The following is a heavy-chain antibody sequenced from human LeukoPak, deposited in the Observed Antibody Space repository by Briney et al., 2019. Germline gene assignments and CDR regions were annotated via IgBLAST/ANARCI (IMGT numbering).Heavy chain of an antibody. CDR2: ISGSGGST. V-gene: IGHV3-23*01. CDR3: AKIPNRTNPPDYFDS. J-gene: IGHJ4*02. Sequence: GGSLRLSCAASGFTFSSYGMSWVRQAPGKGLEWVSAISGSGGSTYYADSVKGRFTISRDNSKNTLYLQMNSLRAEDAAVYYCAKIPNRTNPPDYFDSWGRGTLVTVSS. CDR1: GFTFSSYG.